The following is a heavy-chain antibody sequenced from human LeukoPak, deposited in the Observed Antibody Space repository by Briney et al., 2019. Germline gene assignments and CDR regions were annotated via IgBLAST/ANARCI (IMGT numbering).Heavy chain of an antibody. V-gene: IGHV5-51*01. CDR1: GYRFTNYW. Sequence: GESLKISCKGSGYRFTNYWIGWVRQMPGKGLEWMGMIYPGDSDTRYSPSFQGQVTISADKSISTAYLQWSSLKASDTAMYYCARHTVAAAAWFDPWGQGTLVTVSS. J-gene: IGHJ5*02. CDR2: IYPGDSDT. CDR3: ARHTVAAAAWFDP. D-gene: IGHD6-13*01.